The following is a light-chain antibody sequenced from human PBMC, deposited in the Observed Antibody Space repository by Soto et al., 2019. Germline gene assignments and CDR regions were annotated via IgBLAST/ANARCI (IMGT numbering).Light chain of an antibody. V-gene: IGLV2-14*01. CDR3: SSYTSGSTLVV. Sequence: QSALTQPASVSGSPGQSITISCTGSSSDVGAYNYVSWYQQHPGKAPRLMIYEVTNRPSGVSNRFSDSKSGNTASLTISGRRAEDEADYYCSSYTSGSTLVVFGGGTKLTVL. CDR2: EVT. J-gene: IGLJ2*01. CDR1: SSDVGAYNY.